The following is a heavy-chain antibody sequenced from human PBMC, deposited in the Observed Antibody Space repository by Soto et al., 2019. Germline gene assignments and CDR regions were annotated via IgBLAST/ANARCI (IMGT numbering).Heavy chain of an antibody. J-gene: IGHJ4*01. CDR1: GYTFTSYW. CDR2: VYGGDSDR. Sequence: GESLKISCKGSGYTFTSYWIAWVRQKPGKGLEWLGAVYGGDSDRRHNPTFQGQITMSVDKSSNTAYLQWSRLNASDTAMYYCARGGHYLEYWGHGVLVTDS. V-gene: IGHV5-51*01. D-gene: IGHD6-25*01. CDR3: ARGGHYLEY.